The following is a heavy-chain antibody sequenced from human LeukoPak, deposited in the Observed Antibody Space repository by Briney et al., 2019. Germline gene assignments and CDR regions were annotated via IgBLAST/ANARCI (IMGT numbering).Heavy chain of an antibody. CDR1: GFTFSSYW. D-gene: IGHD3-22*01. CDR2: IDGDGSTT. V-gene: IGHV3-74*01. CDR3: ARSVYDSGGYYRVLDY. J-gene: IGHJ4*02. Sequence: GGSLRLSCGASGFTFSSYWMHWVRHAPGKGLVWVSRIDGDGSTTSYADSVKGRFTISRDNAKNTLYLQMNSLRAEDTAVYYCARSVYDSGGYYRVLDYWGQGTLVTVSS.